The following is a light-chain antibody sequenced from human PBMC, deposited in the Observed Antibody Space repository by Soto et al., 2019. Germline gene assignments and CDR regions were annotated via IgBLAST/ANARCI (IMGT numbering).Light chain of an antibody. J-gene: IGKJ1*01. Sequence: EIVFTHSPFTLFLSXVARATLSXXXSQSVRNGYLAWYQQKPGQAPRLLVSGASTRATGIAARFNGGGSGTEFTLTISSLQSEDFAVYYCQQYNNWPRTFGQGTKVDI. CDR1: QSVRNGY. CDR3: QQYNNWPRT. V-gene: IGKV3-15*01. CDR2: GAS.